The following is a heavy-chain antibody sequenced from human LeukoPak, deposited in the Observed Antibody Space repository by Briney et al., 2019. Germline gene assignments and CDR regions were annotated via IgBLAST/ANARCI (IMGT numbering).Heavy chain of an antibody. J-gene: IGHJ6*02. CDR1: GYTFTSYG. CDR3: ARDLLIVVVPAAMATSNYGMDV. D-gene: IGHD2-2*01. Sequence: ASVKVSCKASGYTFTSYGISWVRQAPGQGLEWMGWISAYNGNTNYAQKLQGRVTMTTDTSTSTAYMELGSLRSDDTAVYYCARDLLIVVVPAAMATSNYGMDVWGQGTTVTVSS. CDR2: ISAYNGNT. V-gene: IGHV1-18*01.